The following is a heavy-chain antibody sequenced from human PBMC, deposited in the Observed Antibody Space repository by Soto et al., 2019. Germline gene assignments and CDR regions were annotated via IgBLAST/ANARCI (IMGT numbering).Heavy chain of an antibody. CDR3: ARDVRGMDV. D-gene: IGHD3-10*02. V-gene: IGHV3-33*01. CDR1: GFTFSSYG. J-gene: IGHJ6*02. CDR2: IWYDGSNK. Sequence: GGSLRLSCAASGFTFSSYGMHWVRQAPGKGLEWVAVIWYDGSNKYYADSVKGRFTISRDNSKNSLYLQMNSLRAEDTAVYYCARDVRGMDVWGQGTTVTASS.